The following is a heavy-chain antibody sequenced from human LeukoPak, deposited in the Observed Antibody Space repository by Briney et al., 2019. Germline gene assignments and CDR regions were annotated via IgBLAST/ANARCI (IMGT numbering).Heavy chain of an antibody. Sequence: ASVKVSCKASGYTFTGYYMHRVRQAPGQGLEWMGWINPNSGGTNYAQKFQGRVTMTRDTSISTAYMELSRLRSDDTAVYYCAREVACSSTSCPGGYWGQGTLVTVSS. CDR3: AREVACSSTSCPGGY. V-gene: IGHV1-2*02. D-gene: IGHD2-2*01. CDR2: INPNSGGT. CDR1: GYTFTGYY. J-gene: IGHJ4*02.